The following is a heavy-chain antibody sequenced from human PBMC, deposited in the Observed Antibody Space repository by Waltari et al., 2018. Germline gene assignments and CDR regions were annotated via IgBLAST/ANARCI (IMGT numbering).Heavy chain of an antibody. Sequence: QVHLVESGGGVVQTGKPLRRTCAASGITCHTYGMHWVRQAPGKGGEWVAFISDDGTKEDVADSVKGRFTIARDNPKKTLSLQMNSLRAEDTAVYYCARDPLYYYGLGSSAFDIWGQGTAVTVSS. CDR2: ISDDGTKE. CDR3: ARDPLYYYGLGSSAFDI. D-gene: IGHD3-10*01. V-gene: IGHV3-33*05. CDR1: GITCHTYG. J-gene: IGHJ3*02.